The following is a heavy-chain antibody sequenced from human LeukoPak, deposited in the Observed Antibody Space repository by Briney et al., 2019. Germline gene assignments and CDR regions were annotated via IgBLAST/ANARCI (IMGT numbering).Heavy chain of an antibody. D-gene: IGHD3-3*01. CDR1: GGSFSGYY. V-gene: IGHV4-34*01. Sequence: SETLSLTCAVYGGSFSGYYWSWIRQPPGKGLEWLGEINHSGSTNYNPSLKSRVTISVDTSKNQFSLKLSSVTAADTAVYYCARDQPLYYDFWSGSTGSGMDVWGQGTTVTVSS. J-gene: IGHJ6*02. CDR3: ARDQPLYYDFWSGSTGSGMDV. CDR2: INHSGST.